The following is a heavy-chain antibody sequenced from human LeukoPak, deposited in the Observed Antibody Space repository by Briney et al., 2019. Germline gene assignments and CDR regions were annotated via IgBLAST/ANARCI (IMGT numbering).Heavy chain of an antibody. CDR1: GFTVSSNY. Sequence: PGGSLRLSCAASGFTVSSNYMSWVRQAPGKGLEWVSVIYSGGSTYYADSVKGRFTISRDNSKNTLYLQMNSLRAEDTAVYYCARDPVPLHYYHSSGYPEFYFDYWGQGTLVTVSS. D-gene: IGHD3-22*01. CDR2: IYSGGST. J-gene: IGHJ4*02. V-gene: IGHV3-53*01. CDR3: ARDPVPLHYYHSSGYPEFYFDY.